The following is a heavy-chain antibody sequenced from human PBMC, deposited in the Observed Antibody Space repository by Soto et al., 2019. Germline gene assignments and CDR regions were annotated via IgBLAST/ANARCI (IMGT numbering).Heavy chain of an antibody. V-gene: IGHV3-23*01. Sequence: PGGSLRLSWEASGFTFSSYAMTWVRQAPGKGLEWVSGISNSGDSTYYADSVKGRFSISRDNSKNALYLQLSSLRAEDTAIYYCAKDTVPVATPWFDPWGQGTLVTVS. J-gene: IGHJ5*02. CDR2: ISNSGDST. CDR3: AKDTVPVATPWFDP. D-gene: IGHD2-2*01. CDR1: GFTFSSYA.